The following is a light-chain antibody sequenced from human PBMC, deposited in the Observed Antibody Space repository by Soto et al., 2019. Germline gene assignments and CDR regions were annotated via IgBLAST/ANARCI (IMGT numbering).Light chain of an antibody. Sequence: IVLTRCAATLSLSPGERAAVSCRPSQSISHYLSWYQPTPAQAPLLLISAASIRATRIPARFSGSGSGTAFTLTISSLEPDDFAVYYCQQRSITWTFGQGTKVDI. CDR3: QQRSITWT. CDR2: AAS. V-gene: IGKV3-11*01. J-gene: IGKJ1*01. CDR1: QSISHY.